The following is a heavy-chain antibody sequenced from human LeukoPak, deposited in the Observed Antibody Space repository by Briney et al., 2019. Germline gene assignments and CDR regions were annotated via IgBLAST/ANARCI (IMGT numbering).Heavy chain of an antibody. CDR1: GFTL. V-gene: IGHV3-30*02. CDR3: ASPAAAGIIDY. CDR2: IRYDGSYK. D-gene: IGHD6-13*01. J-gene: IGHJ4*02. Sequence: GGSLRLSCAASGFTLHWVRQAPGKGLEWVAFIRYDGSYKYYADSVKGRFTISRDNSKNTLYLQMNSLRAEDTAVYYCASPAAAGIIDYWGQGTLVTVSS.